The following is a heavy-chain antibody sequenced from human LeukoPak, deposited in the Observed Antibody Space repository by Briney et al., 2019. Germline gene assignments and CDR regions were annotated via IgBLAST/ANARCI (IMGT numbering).Heavy chain of an antibody. V-gene: IGHV3-23*01. J-gene: IGHJ4*02. D-gene: IGHD1-26*01. CDR2: ISGRSGST. CDR1: GFTFSSYG. Sequence: GGSLRLSCTASGFTFSSYGMSWVRQAPGKGLEWVSAISGRSGSTYYADSVKGRFTISRDNAKNTLFLQMNSLRAEDTAVYYCATTGSGSYYDYWGQGTLVTVSS. CDR3: ATTGSGSYYDY.